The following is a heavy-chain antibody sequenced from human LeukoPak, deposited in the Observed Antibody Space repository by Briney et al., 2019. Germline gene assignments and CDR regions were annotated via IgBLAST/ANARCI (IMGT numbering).Heavy chain of an antibody. D-gene: IGHD1-26*01. Sequence: ASVKVSCKASGYTFTGYYMHWVRQAPGQGLEWMGWINPNSGGTNYAQKFQGRVTMTRDTSISTAYMELSRLRSDDTAVYYCARDTSRVSGSYSYWGQGTLVTVSS. J-gene: IGHJ4*02. CDR3: ARDTSRVSGSYSY. CDR1: GYTFTGYY. CDR2: INPNSGGT. V-gene: IGHV1-2*02.